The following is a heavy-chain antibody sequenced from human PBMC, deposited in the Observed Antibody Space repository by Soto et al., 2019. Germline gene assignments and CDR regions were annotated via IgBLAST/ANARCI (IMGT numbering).Heavy chain of an antibody. CDR2: IYYSGST. Sequence: SETLSLTCTVSGDSISSGDYYWSWIRQPPGKGLEWIGYIYYSGSTNYNPSLKSRVTISVDTSKNQFSLKLSSVTAADTAVYYCAREGTAVAGPFDYWGQGTLVTVS. V-gene: IGHV4-61*08. CDR1: GDSISSGDYY. CDR3: AREGTAVAGPFDY. J-gene: IGHJ4*02. D-gene: IGHD6-19*01.